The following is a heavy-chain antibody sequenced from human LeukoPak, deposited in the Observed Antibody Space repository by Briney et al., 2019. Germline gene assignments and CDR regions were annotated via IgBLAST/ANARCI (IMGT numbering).Heavy chain of an antibody. Sequence: PGGSLRLSCAASGFTFSSYWMHWVRQAPGKGLVWVSRIKSDGSTRYADSVKGRFTISRDNAKNKVSLQMTSLRAEDTGVYYCARAPSEIGGYYPEYFRHWGQGTLVIVSS. CDR3: ARAPSEIGGYYPEYFRH. CDR2: IKSDGST. V-gene: IGHV3-74*01. D-gene: IGHD3-22*01. CDR1: GFTFSSYW. J-gene: IGHJ1*01.